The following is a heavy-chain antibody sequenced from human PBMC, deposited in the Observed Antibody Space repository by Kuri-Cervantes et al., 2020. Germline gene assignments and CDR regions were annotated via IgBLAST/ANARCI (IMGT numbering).Heavy chain of an antibody. D-gene: IGHD5-24*01. J-gene: IGHJ4*02. CDR1: GFTFSSYA. CDR3: ARDRGRWLQPRGFDY. CDR2: ISSSSSYI. Sequence: GESLKISCAASGFTFSSYAMSWVRQAPGKGLEWVSSISSSSSYIYYADSVKGRFTISRDNAKNSLYLQMNSLRAEDTAVYYCARDRGRWLQPRGFDYWGQGTLVTVSS. V-gene: IGHV3-21*04.